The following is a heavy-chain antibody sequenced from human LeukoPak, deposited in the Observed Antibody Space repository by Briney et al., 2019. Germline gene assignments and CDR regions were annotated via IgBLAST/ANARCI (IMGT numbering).Heavy chain of an antibody. V-gene: IGHV4-4*07. CDR2: IYTSGST. D-gene: IGHD6-13*01. Sequence: PSETLSLTCTVSGGSISSYYWSWIRHPAGKGLEWIGRIYTSGSTNYNPSLKSRVTMSVDTSKNQFSLRLSSVTAADTAVYYCARDRDSSWSYNWFDPWGQGTLVTVSS. J-gene: IGHJ5*02. CDR3: ARDRDSSWSYNWFDP. CDR1: GGSISSYY.